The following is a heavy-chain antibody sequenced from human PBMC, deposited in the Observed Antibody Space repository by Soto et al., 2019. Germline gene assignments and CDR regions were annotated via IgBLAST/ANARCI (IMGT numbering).Heavy chain of an antibody. CDR3: AVYSSDYIWGNEHDAHGFDI. V-gene: IGHV3-23*01. CDR2: IGRSGTKT. D-gene: IGHD3-16*01. CDR1: GFTFDNYA. J-gene: IGHJ4*02. Sequence: PGGSLRLSCAASGFTFDNYAMNWVRQAPGKGLEWVSAIGRSGTKTYYIDSVKGRFIISRDNSKNTLYLQVNSLRGEDTAEYYCAVYSSDYIWGNEHDAHGFDIWGQGTLVTVSS.